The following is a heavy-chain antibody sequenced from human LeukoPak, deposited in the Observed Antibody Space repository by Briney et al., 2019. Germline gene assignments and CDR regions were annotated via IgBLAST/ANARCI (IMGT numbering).Heavy chain of an antibody. J-gene: IGHJ6*02. CDR3: AKVRACSTTSCYRTYGMDV. V-gene: IGHV3-23*01. D-gene: IGHD2-2*01. CDR1: GFTFSSYG. CDR2: ISSSGEST. Sequence: GGSLRLSCAASGFTFSSYGMTWVRQAPGKGLEWVAVISSSGESTYYADSVKGRFTISRDTSKNTLYLQTSSLRAEDTALYYCAKVRACSTTSCYRTYGMDVWGQGTTVTVSS.